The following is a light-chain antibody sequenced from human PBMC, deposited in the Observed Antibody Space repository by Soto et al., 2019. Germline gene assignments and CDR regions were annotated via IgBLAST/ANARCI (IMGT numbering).Light chain of an antibody. CDR2: KAS. CDR3: QQSNSYSLT. Sequence: DIQMTQSPSTLSASVGDRVTITCRASQSTSSWLAWYQQKPGKAPKLLIYKASSLESGVPSRFSGSGSGTDFTLTISSLQPDDFAAYYCQQSNSYSLTFGGGTKVEIK. J-gene: IGKJ4*01. V-gene: IGKV1-5*03. CDR1: QSTSSW.